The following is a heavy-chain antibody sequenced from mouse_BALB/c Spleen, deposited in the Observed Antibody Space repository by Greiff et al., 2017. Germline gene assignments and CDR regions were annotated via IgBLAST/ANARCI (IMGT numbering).Heavy chain of an antibody. D-gene: IGHD4-1*02. V-gene: IGHV5-9*03. Sequence: EVHLVESGGGLVKPGGSLKLSCAASGFTFSSYTMSWVRQTPEKRLEWVATISSGGGNTYYPDSVKGRFTISRDNAKNNLYLQMSSLRSEDTALYYCAQLGPFAYWGQGTLVTVSA. CDR1: GFTFSSYT. CDR2: ISSGGGNT. CDR3: AQLGPFAY. J-gene: IGHJ3*01.